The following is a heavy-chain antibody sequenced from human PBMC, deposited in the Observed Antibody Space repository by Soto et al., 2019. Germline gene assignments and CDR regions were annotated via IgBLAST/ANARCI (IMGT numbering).Heavy chain of an antibody. V-gene: IGHV3-23*01. Sequence: PGGSLRLSCAASGFTFSSYAISWVRQAPGKGLEWVSAISGSGGSTYYADSVKGRFTISRDNSKNTLYLQMNSLRAEDTAVYYCAKLGYCSSTSCPGGAFDIWGQGTMVTVSS. J-gene: IGHJ3*02. CDR3: AKLGYCSSTSCPGGAFDI. D-gene: IGHD2-2*01. CDR2: ISGSGGST. CDR1: GFTFSSYA.